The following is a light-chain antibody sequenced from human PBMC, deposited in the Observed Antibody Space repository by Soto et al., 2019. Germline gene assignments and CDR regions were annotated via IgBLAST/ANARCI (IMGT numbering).Light chain of an antibody. Sequence: QSVLTQPASVSGSPGQSITISCTGTSSDVENYNLVSWYQQHPGKAPKLMIYEGSKRPSGISNRFSGSKSGNTASLTISGLQAEDEADFYCSSFASGNTLVFGGGTQLTVL. CDR3: SSFASGNTLV. J-gene: IGLJ2*01. V-gene: IGLV2-23*01. CDR2: EGS. CDR1: SSDVENYNL.